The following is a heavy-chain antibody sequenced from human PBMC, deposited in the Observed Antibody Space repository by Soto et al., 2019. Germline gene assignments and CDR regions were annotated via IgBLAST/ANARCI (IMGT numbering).Heavy chain of an antibody. CDR2: IYYSGST. D-gene: IGHD1-26*01. Sequence: QVQLQESGPGLVKPSQTLSLTCTVSGGSISSGGYYWSWIRQHPGKGLEVIGVIYYSGSTYYNPALTSRVTISVDTSKNQFSLKLSSVTAADTAVYYCARGWEGIQGAFDIWCQGTMVTVSS. CDR3: ARGWEGIQGAFDI. J-gene: IGHJ3*02. V-gene: IGHV4-31*03. CDR1: GGSISSGGYY.